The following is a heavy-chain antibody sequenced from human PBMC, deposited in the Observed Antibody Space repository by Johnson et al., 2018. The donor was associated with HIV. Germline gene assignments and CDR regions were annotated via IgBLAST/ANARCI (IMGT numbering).Heavy chain of an antibody. CDR1: GFTFDDYA. Sequence: QVQLVESGGGLVQPGRSLRLSCAASGFTFDDYAMHWVRQAPGKGLEWVAVISYDGSNKYYADSVKGRFTISRDNSKNTLYLQMNSLRAEDTAVYYCAGVEGEPELLGAFDSGGQGTMVTVSS. J-gene: IGHJ3*02. CDR2: ISYDGSNK. V-gene: IGHV3-30*04. CDR3: AGVEGEPELLGAFDS. D-gene: IGHD1-14*01.